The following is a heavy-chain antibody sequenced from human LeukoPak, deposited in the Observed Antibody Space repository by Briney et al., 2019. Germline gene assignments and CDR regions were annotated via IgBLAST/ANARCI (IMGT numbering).Heavy chain of an antibody. D-gene: IGHD2-15*01. V-gene: IGHV1-18*01. CDR1: GYTFTSYG. Sequence: ASVKVSCKASGYTFTSYGISWVRQAPGQGLEWMEWISAYNGNTNYAQKLQGRVTMTTDTSTSTAYMELRSLRSDDTAVYYCAREYCSGGSCYSADYWGQGTLVTVSS. J-gene: IGHJ4*02. CDR2: ISAYNGNT. CDR3: AREYCSGGSCYSADY.